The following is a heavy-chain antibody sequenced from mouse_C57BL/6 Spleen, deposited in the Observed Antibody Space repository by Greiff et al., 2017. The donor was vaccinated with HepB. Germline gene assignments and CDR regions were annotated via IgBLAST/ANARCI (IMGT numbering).Heavy chain of an antibody. D-gene: IGHD1-1*01. V-gene: IGHV6-3*01. J-gene: IGHJ1*03. Sequence: EVKLMESGGGLVQPGGSMKLSCVASGFTFSNYWMNWVRQSPEKGLEWVAQIRLKSDNYATHYAESVKGRFTISRDDSKSSVYLQMNNLRAEDTGIYYCTEDYGSSLYWYFDGWGTGTTVTVSS. CDR2: IRLKSDNYAT. CDR3: TEDYGSSLYWYFDG. CDR1: GFTFSNYW.